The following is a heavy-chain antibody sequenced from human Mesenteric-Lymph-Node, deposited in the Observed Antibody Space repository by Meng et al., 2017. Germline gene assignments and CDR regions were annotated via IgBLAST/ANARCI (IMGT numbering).Heavy chain of an antibody. D-gene: IGHD2-15*01. Sequence: GESLKISCVGSGFTFSSHSMHWVRQAPGKGLEYVSAISGNAVNTYYADSVKGRFTISRDNSKNTLYLQMGSLRTEDMAMYYCARSGCSGGSCYAFDIWGQGTMVT. J-gene: IGHJ3*02. CDR3: ARSGCSGGSCYAFDI. CDR1: GFTFSSHS. V-gene: IGHV3-64*02. CDR2: ISGNAVNT.